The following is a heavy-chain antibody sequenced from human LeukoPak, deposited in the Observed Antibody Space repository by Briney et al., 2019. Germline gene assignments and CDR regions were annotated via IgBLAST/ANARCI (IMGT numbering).Heavy chain of an antibody. D-gene: IGHD5-18*01. CDR3: AKDRGYNYGSFDY. CDR1: GFTFSSYA. CDR2: ISYDGSNK. Sequence: GGSLRLSCAASGFTFSSYAMNWVRQAPGKGLEWVALISYDGSNKNYADSVKGRFTIPRDNSRNTLYLQMNSLRVEDTAVYFCAKDRGYNYGSFDYWGQGALVTVSS. V-gene: IGHV3-30-3*01. J-gene: IGHJ4*02.